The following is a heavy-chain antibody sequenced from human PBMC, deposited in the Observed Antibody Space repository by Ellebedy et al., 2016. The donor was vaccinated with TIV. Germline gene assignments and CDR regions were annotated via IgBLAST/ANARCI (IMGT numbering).Heavy chain of an antibody. Sequence: SVKVSXXASGFTFTSSAVQWVRQARGQRLEWIGWIVVGSGNTNYAQKFQERVTITRDMSTSTAYMELSSLRSEDTAVYYCAAQPYYDILTGYYPTDYWGQGTLVTVSS. V-gene: IGHV1-58*01. J-gene: IGHJ4*02. D-gene: IGHD3-9*01. CDR3: AAQPYYDILTGYYPTDY. CDR1: GFTFTSSA. CDR2: IVVGSGNT.